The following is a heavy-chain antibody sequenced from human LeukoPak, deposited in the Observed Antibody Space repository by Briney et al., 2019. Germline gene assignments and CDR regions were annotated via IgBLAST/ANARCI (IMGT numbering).Heavy chain of an antibody. Sequence: ASVKVSCKASGYTFTGYYMHWVRQAPGQGLEWMGWINPNSGGTNYAQKFQGRVTMTRDTSVSTAYMELSRLRSDDTAVYYCARESELGSNWNDAWGQGTLVTVSS. J-gene: IGHJ5*02. D-gene: IGHD6-13*01. CDR1: GYTFTGYY. CDR2: INPNSGGT. V-gene: IGHV1-2*02. CDR3: ARESELGSNWNDA.